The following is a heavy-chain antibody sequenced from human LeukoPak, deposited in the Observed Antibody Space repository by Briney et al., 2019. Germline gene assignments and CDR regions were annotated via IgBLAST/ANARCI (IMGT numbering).Heavy chain of an antibody. CDR2: ISAYDGHT. CDR3: ARSGYTAMVHYYYYYMDV. Sequence: GASVKVSCKASGYTFTRYGISWVRQAPGQGLEWMGWISAYDGHTNYVQKLQGRVTMTTDTSTSTAYMELRSLRSDDTAVYYCARSGYTAMVHYYYYYMDVWGKGTTVTVSS. D-gene: IGHD5-18*01. J-gene: IGHJ6*03. CDR1: GYTFTRYG. V-gene: IGHV1-18*01.